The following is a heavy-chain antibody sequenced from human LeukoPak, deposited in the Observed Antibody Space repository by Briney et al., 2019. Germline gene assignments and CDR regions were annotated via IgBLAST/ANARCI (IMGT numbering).Heavy chain of an antibody. V-gene: IGHV3-33*01. CDR3: ARDLWQDMIQGYDY. CDR1: GFTFTTYG. J-gene: IGHJ4*02. Sequence: GGSLRLSCATSGFTFTTYGMHWVHQGPGKGLEWVAVIWNDGTYKHYADSVKGRFTISRDDSKNTIYLQMNSLRAEDTAVYYCARDLWQDMIQGYDYWGQGTLVTVSP. CDR2: IWNDGTYK. D-gene: IGHD2-15*01.